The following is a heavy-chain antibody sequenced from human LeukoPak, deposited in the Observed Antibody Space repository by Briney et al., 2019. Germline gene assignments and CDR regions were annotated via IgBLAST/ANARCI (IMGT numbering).Heavy chain of an antibody. CDR2: IDPEDGET. J-gene: IGHJ4*02. CDR3: ATGPKQVLRWFDY. CDR1: GYTLTELS. Sequence: GASVKVSCKISGYTLTELSMHWVRQAPGKGLEWMGGIDPEDGETIYAQKFQGRVTMTEDTSKDTANMELSSLRSEDTAVYYCATGPKQVLRWFDYWGQGTLVTVSS. V-gene: IGHV1-24*01. D-gene: IGHD4/OR15-4a*01.